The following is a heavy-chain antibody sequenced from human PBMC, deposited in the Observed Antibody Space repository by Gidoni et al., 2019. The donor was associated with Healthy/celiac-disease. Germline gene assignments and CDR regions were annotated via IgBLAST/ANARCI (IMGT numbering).Heavy chain of an antibody. D-gene: IGHD6-13*01. J-gene: IGHJ4*02. CDR2: IKSKTDGGTT. Sequence: EVQLVESGGGLVKPGGSLRLSCAASGFTFGNAWMSWVRQAPGKGLEWVGRIKSKTDGGTTDYAAPVKGRFTISRDDSKNTLYLQMNSLKTEDTAVYYCTTDREQLEDFDYWGQGTLVTVSS. CDR3: TTDREQLEDFDY. V-gene: IGHV3-15*01. CDR1: GFTFGNAW.